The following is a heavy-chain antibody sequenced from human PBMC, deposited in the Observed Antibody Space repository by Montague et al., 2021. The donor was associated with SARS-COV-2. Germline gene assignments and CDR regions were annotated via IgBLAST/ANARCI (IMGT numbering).Heavy chain of an antibody. CDR3: ARAVSVRRAVSWFDP. CDR2: IYYSGGA. J-gene: IGHJ5*02. D-gene: IGHD3-10*01. Sequence: SETLSLTCSVSAGSISGHYLSWSRRPPGKGLEWRAEIYYSGGALXXHSXXXRVTMLVDTSNNQFSLDLPSVTPADTAVYYCARAVSVRRAVSWFDPWGQGAPVTVSS. V-gene: IGHV4-59*11. CDR1: AGSISGHY.